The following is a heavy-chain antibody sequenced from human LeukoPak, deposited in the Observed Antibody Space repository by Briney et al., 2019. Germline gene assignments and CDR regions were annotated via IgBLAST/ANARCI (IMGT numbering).Heavy chain of an antibody. D-gene: IGHD5-18*01. Sequence: SETLPLTCAVYGGSFSGYYWSWIRQPPGKGLEWIGEINHSGSTNYNPSLKSRVTISVGTSKNQFSLKLSSVTAADTAVYYCARVRGYSYGSLDYWGQGTLVTVSS. V-gene: IGHV4-34*01. CDR3: ARVRGYSYGSLDY. CDR1: GGSFSGYY. CDR2: INHSGST. J-gene: IGHJ4*02.